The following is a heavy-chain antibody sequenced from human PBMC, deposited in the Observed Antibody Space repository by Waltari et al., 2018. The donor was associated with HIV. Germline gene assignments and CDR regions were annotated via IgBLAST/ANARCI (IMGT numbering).Heavy chain of an antibody. V-gene: IGHV4-39*01. Sequence: QLQLQESGPGLVKPSETQSLTCIVSGDSIISTAYYWAWFRQAPGEGMEWVGSMYYSGNTHHNPSLKSRIPMSVDTSNSQCSLRLTSVTAADTAVYYCARQHGRPADVWGQGTTVTVSS. CDR2: MYYSGNT. J-gene: IGHJ6*02. CDR1: GDSIISTAYY. D-gene: IGHD2-8*01. CDR3: ARQHGRPADV.